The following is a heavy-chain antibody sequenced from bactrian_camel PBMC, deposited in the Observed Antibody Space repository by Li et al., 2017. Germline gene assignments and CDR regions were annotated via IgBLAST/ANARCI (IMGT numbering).Heavy chain of an antibody. CDR2: IYAAIRPDDVRT. J-gene: IGHJ6*01. Sequence: QVQLVESGGGSVQAGGSLRLSCVMSGYAYASACLAWFRQVPGKGREGVAAIYAAIRPDDVRTYYADSVGGRFTISQDNAKNTLYLHMNGLKPEDTGMYYCAADWAPTDWTTCMGWVAGSGYWGPGTQVTVS. CDR1: GYAYASAC. V-gene: IGHV3S1*01. CDR3: AADWAPTDWTTCMGWVAGSGY. D-gene: IGHD5*01.